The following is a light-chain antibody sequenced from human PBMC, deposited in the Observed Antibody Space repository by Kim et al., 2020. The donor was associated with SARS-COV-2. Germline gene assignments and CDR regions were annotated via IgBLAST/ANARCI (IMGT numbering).Light chain of an antibody. V-gene: IGLV2-11*01. Sequence: TISITGTRRGGAGYNYCSGYQRHPGKAPNLMIYDLTKRPSGVPDRFSGSRSGNTASLTISGLQTEDEADYYGCSNTDTSVVFGEGTQLTVL. J-gene: IGLJ2*01. CDR3: CSNTDTSVV. CDR2: DLT. CDR1: RRGGAGYNY.